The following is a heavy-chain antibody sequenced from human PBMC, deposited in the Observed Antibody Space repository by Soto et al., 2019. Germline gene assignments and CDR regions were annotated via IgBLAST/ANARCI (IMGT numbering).Heavy chain of an antibody. J-gene: IGHJ5*02. CDR2: IWYDASEK. CDR3: AKDFPDRLTAGGHWFDP. D-gene: IGHD6-13*01. Sequence: QEPLVESGGGVVQPGSSLTLSCAASGFSFGNCGMHWVRQAPGEGLEWVAIIWYDASEKYYADSVKGRFSISRDNSKNMVFLQMSNLRVEDTAVYYCAKDFPDRLTAGGHWFDPRAQGTLVTVS. CDR1: GFSFGNCG. V-gene: IGHV3-33*06.